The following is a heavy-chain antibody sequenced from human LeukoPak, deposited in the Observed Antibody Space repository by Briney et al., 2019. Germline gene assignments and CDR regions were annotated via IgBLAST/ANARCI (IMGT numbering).Heavy chain of an antibody. CDR1: GFTFSKSD. Sequence: GASLRLSCTASGFTFSKSDLSWVRQAPGQGLEWVAVTCSAGTTYYAETVKGRFTISTEKSTTTLYLQMNSLSAEDTAVYYCARDLAPLLWFGEPREVWGKGTTVTVSS. J-gene: IGHJ6*04. CDR3: ARDLAPLLWFGEPREV. CDR2: TCSAGTT. D-gene: IGHD3-10*01. V-gene: IGHV3-53*01.